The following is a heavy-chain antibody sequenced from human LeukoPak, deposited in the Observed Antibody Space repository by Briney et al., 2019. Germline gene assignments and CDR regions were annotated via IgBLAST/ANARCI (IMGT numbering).Heavy chain of an antibody. D-gene: IGHD3-16*01. V-gene: IGHV4-38-2*02. J-gene: IGHJ4*02. CDR3: ARNFDGGY. CDR1: GYSISSGYY. Sequence: SETLSLTCTVSGYSISSGYYWGWIRQPPGKGLEWIGSIYHSGSTYYNPSLKSRVTISIDTSKNQFSLKLSSVTAADTAVYYCARNFDGGYWGQGTLVTVSS. CDR2: IYHSGST.